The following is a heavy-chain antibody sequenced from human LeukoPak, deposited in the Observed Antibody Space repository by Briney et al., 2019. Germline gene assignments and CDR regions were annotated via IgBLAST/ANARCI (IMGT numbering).Heavy chain of an antibody. Sequence: PSETLSLTCTVSGGSISSYYWSWIRQPPGKGLEWIGYIYYSGSTNYNPSLKSRVTISVDTSKNRFSLKLSSVTAADTAVYYCASIRAGAFDIWGQGTMVTVSS. CDR2: IYYSGST. CDR1: GGSISSYY. V-gene: IGHV4-59*01. J-gene: IGHJ3*02. CDR3: ASIRAGAFDI.